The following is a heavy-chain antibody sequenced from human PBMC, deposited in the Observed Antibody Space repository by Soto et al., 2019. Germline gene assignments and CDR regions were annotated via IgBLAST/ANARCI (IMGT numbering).Heavy chain of an antibody. V-gene: IGHV4-4*02. J-gene: IGHJ6*02. CDR3: ARREYGMDV. CDR1: GGSIRSSHW. CDR2: IFHIGHT. D-gene: IGHD1-26*01. Sequence: SETLSLTCVVSGGSIRSSHWWSWVRQPPGKGLEWIGEIFHIGHTNYNPSLKGRVTISLDQSKNQFSLNMTSVAAADTAVFYCARREYGMDVWGQGTTVTVSS.